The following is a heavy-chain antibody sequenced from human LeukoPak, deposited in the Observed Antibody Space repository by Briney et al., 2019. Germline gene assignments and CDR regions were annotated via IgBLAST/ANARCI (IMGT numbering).Heavy chain of an antibody. CDR3: ARESITGDRDFDY. D-gene: IGHD7-27*01. J-gene: IGHJ4*02. V-gene: IGHV3-48*01. CDR2: ISSGSRTI. Sequence: GGSLRLSCAASGFTFSGYSMNWVRQAPGWGLEWVSYISSGSRTIFYADSVKGRFTISRDNAKNSLYLLMNDLTADDTAVYYCARESITGDRDFDYWGQGTLITVSS. CDR1: GFTFSGYS.